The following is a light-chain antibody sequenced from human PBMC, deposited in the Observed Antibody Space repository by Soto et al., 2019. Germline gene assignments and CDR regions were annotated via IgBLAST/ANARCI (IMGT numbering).Light chain of an antibody. V-gene: IGLV4-69*01. CDR3: QTWGTGIHV. Sequence: QSVLTQSPSASASLGASVKFTCTLSSAHSTYAIAWHQQQPEKGPRYLMKINSDGSHNKGDGIPDRFSGSSSGAERYLTISSLQSEDEADYYCQTWGTGIHVFGGGTKLTVL. CDR1: SAHSTYA. CDR2: INSDGSH. J-gene: IGLJ7*01.